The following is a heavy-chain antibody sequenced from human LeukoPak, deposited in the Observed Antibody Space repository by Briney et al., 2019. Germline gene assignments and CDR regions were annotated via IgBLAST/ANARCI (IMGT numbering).Heavy chain of an antibody. J-gene: IGHJ4*02. CDR1: GGTFSSYA. V-gene: IGHV1-69*05. CDR2: IIPIFGTA. Sequence: SVKVSCKASGGTFSSYAISWVRQAPGQGLEWMGSIIPIFGTANYAQKFQGRVTITTDESTSTAYMELSSLRSEDTAVYYCARRDGYCSSTSCYMSSESFDYWGQGTLVTVSS. CDR3: ARRDGYCSSTSCYMSSESFDY. D-gene: IGHD2-2*02.